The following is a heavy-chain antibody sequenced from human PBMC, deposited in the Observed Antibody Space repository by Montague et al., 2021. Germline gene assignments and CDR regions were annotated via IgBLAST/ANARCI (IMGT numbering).Heavy chain of an antibody. V-gene: IGHV3-9*01. CDR1: GFIFNNYV. CDR2: INGNSINI. Sequence: SLRLSCAASGFIFNNYVMNWVRQAPGKGLEWFSGINGNSINIDYXDSVKGRFTISRDNAKNSLYLQMNSLRAEDTAFYYCVKDTRDYYPDFWGQGILVTVSS. D-gene: IGHD3-3*01. J-gene: IGHJ4*02. CDR3: VKDTRDYYPDF.